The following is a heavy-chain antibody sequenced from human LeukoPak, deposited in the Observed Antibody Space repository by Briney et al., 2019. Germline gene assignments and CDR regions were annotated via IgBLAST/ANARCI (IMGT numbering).Heavy chain of an antibody. CDR1: GGSISSSSYY. Sequence: SETLSLTCTVSGGSISSSSYYWGWIRQPPGKGLEWIGSIYYSGSTYYNPSLKSRVTISVDTSKNQFSLKLSSVTAADTAVYYCARLIPAAASGSWFDLWGQGTLLSVSS. CDR3: ARLIPAAASGSWFDL. V-gene: IGHV4-39*07. CDR2: IYYSGST. J-gene: IGHJ5*02. D-gene: IGHD6-13*01.